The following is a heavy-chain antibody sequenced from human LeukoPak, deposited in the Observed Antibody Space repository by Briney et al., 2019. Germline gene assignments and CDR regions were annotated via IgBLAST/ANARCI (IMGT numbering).Heavy chain of an antibody. D-gene: IGHD3-10*01. CDR2: IYHSGST. CDR1: GGSISSSNW. Sequence: SGTLSLTCGVSGGSISSSNWWSWVRQPPGKGLEWIGVIYHSGSTNYNASLKSRVTISVDKSKNQFSLMLNSVTAADTAVYYCARSISAMVRGAPYYWGQGVLVTVSS. CDR3: ARSISAMVRGAPYY. V-gene: IGHV4-4*02. J-gene: IGHJ4*02.